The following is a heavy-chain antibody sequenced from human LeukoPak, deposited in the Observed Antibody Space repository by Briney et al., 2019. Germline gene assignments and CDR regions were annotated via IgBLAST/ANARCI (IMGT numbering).Heavy chain of an antibody. D-gene: IGHD3-22*01. V-gene: IGHV3-53*01. J-gene: IGHJ3*01. Sequence: GGSLRLSCAASGFTVSSNYVSWVRQAPGQGLEWVSVIYSGGSTYYADSVKGRFTISRDNSKNTLYLQMNSPRAEDTAVYYCAKIHTYYYDSGGYPRAFDVWGQGTMVTVSS. CDR3: AKIHTYYYDSGGYPRAFDV. CDR1: GFTVSSNY. CDR2: IYSGGST.